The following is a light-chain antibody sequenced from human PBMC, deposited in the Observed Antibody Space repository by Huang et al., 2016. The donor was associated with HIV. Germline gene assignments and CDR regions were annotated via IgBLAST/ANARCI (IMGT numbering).Light chain of an antibody. V-gene: IGKV1-39*01. CDR1: QSVGNS. Sequence: DIQMTQSPSSLSASVGDRVTITCRTSQSVGNSLNWYQQKPGKAPELLIYASSLQAWVSSRFRGCGSGTDFTLIISSLQPEDFATYYCQQSYISPWTFGQGTKVDLK. CDR2: AS. J-gene: IGKJ1*01. CDR3: QQSYISPWT.